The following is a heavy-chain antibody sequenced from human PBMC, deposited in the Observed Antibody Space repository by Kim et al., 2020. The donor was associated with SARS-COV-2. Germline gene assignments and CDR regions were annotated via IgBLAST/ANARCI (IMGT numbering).Heavy chain of an antibody. Sequence: SLKSRVTISVDTSKNQFSLKLRSVTAADTAVYYCARAYYDFWSGYGYFDLWGRGTLVTVSS. D-gene: IGHD3-3*01. V-gene: IGHV4-39*07. CDR3: ARAYYDFWSGYGYFDL. J-gene: IGHJ2*01.